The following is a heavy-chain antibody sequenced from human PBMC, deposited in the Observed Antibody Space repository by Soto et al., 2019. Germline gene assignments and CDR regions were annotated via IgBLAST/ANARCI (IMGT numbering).Heavy chain of an antibody. D-gene: IGHD2-15*01. CDR2: IKQDGSEK. Sequence: GGSLRLSCAASGFTFSSYWMSWVRQAPGKGLEWVANIKQDGSEKYYVDSVKGRFTISRDNAKNSLYLQMNSLRAEDTAVYYCARESGGNCSGGSCYSEWSPYYYYMDVWGKWTTVTVSS. V-gene: IGHV3-7*01. CDR1: GFTFSSYW. J-gene: IGHJ6*03. CDR3: ARESGGNCSGGSCYSEWSPYYYYMDV.